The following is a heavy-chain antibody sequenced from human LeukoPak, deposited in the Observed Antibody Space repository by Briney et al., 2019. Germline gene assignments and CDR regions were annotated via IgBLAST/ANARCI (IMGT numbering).Heavy chain of an antibody. V-gene: IGHV3-23*01. Sequence: GGSLRLSCAASGFTFSSYGMSWVRQAPGKGLEWVSAISGSGGSTYYADSVKGRFTISRDNSKNTLYLQMNSLRAEDTAVYYCAKEGGRDTAMATYYYYYMDVWGKGTTVTISS. CDR1: GFTFSSYG. J-gene: IGHJ6*03. CDR3: AKEGGRDTAMATYYYYYMDV. CDR2: ISGSGGST. D-gene: IGHD5-18*01.